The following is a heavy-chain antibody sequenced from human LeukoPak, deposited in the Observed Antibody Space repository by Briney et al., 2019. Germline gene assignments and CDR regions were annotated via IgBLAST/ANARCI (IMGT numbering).Heavy chain of an antibody. CDR3: ARDLKQQLVYYYYYYGMDV. J-gene: IGHJ6*02. Sequence: SVKVSCEASGGTFSSYAISWVRQAPGQGLEWMGGIIPIFGTANYAQKFQGRVTITADESTSTAYMELSSLRSEDTAVYYCARDLKQQLVYYYYYYGMDVWGQGTTVTVSS. CDR1: GGTFSSYA. V-gene: IGHV1-69*01. D-gene: IGHD6-13*01. CDR2: IIPIFGTA.